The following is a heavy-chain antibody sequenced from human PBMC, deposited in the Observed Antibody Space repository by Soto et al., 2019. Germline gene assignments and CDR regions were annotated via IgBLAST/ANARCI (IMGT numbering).Heavy chain of an antibody. CDR2: ISYDGSNK. CDR3: ARDYSGPRGLVVLRYYYYYGMDV. CDR1: GFTFSSYA. Sequence: QVQLVESGGGVVQPGRSLRLSCAASGFTFSSYAMHWVRQAPGKGLEWVAVISYDGSNKYYADSVKGRFTISRDNSKNTLYRQRNSLRAEDTAAYYCARDYSGPRGLVVLRYYYYYGMDVWGQGTTVTVSS. D-gene: IGHD2-8*01. J-gene: IGHJ6*02. V-gene: IGHV3-30-3*01.